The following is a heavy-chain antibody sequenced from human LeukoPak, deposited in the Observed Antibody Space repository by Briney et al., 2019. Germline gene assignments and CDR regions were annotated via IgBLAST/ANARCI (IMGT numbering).Heavy chain of an antibody. CDR3: AYGSGSYSGYYYYMDV. D-gene: IGHD3-10*01. CDR2: INHNSGGT. Sequence: ASVKVSCKASGYTFTGYYMHWVRQAPGQGLEWMGWINHNSGGTNYAQKFQGRVTMTRDTSISTAYMELSRLRSDDTAVYYCAYGSGSYSGYYYYMDVWGKGTTVTVYS. J-gene: IGHJ6*03. V-gene: IGHV1-2*02. CDR1: GYTFTGYY.